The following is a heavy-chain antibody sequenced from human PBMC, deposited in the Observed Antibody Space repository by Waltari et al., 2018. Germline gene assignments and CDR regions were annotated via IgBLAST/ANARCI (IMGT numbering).Heavy chain of an antibody. Sequence: EVQLVESGGGLVKPGGSLRLSCAASGFTFSSYSMNWVRQAPGKGLEWVSSISSRSSYIYYADSVKGRFTISRDNAKNSLYLQMNSLRAEDTAVYYCARDGKAMVLGFDYWGQGTLVTVSS. J-gene: IGHJ4*02. CDR2: ISSRSSYI. CDR3: ARDGKAMVLGFDY. V-gene: IGHV3-21*01. CDR1: GFTFSSYS. D-gene: IGHD5-18*01.